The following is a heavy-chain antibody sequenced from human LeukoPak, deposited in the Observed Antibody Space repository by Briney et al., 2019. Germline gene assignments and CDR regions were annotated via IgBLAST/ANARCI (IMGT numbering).Heavy chain of an antibody. J-gene: IGHJ6*03. CDR1: EFSVGSNY. CDR3: AREYYYYYYMDV. CDR2: INWNGGST. Sequence: GGSLRLSCAASEFSVGSNYMTWVRQAPGKGLEWVSGINWNGGSTGYADSVKGRFTISRDNAKNSLYLQMNSLRAEDTALYYCAREYYYYYYMDVWGKGTTVTVSS. V-gene: IGHV3-20*04.